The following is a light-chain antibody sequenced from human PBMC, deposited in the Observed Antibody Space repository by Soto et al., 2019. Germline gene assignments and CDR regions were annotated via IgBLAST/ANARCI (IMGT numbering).Light chain of an antibody. CDR3: HQYDSWT. CDR2: GAS. V-gene: IGKV3-20*01. Sequence: EIVLTQSPAIMYLSPGERATLSCRASQTVGRSFLAWYQQKPGQAPRLLIYGASSRAAGIPDRFSGSGSGTDFTLTISRLEPEDFAVYYCHQYDSWTFGQGTKVDIK. CDR1: QTVGRSF. J-gene: IGKJ1*01.